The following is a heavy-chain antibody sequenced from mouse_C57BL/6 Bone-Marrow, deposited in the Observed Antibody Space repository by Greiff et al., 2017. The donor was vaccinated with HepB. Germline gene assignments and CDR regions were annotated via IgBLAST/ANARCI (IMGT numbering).Heavy chain of an antibody. D-gene: IGHD6-5*01. CDR2: ISSGGDYI. J-gene: IGHJ2*01. V-gene: IGHV5-9-1*02. CDR3: TRYAVLYYFDY. Sequence: EVKVVESGEGLVKPGGSLKLSCAASGFTFSSYAMSWVRQTPEKRLEWVAYISSGGDYIYYADTVKGRFTISRDNARNTLYLQMSSLKSEDTAMYYCTRYAVLYYFDYWGQGTTLTVSS. CDR1: GFTFSSYA.